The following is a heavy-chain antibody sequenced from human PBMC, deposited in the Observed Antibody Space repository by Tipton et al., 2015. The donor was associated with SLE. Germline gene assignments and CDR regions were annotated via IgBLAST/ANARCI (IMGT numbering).Heavy chain of an antibody. CDR2: IYPGDSDT. CDR3: ARRCSSTWSIDY. CDR1: GYTLSSYW. D-gene: IGHD6-6*01. J-gene: IGHJ4*02. V-gene: IGHV5-51*03. Sequence: QLVQSGAELKKPGESVKISCQASGYTLSSYWIGWVRQMPGKGLEWMGIIYPGDSDTRYSPSFQGQVNISADKSITTAYLQWSSLRASDTAMYYCARRCSSTWSIDYWGQGTVVTVSS.